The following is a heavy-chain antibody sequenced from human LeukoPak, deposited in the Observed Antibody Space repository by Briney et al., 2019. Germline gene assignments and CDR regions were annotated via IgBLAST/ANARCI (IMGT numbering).Heavy chain of an antibody. CDR2: ISYDGSNR. V-gene: IGHV3-30*03. CDR1: GFTFSSYG. J-gene: IGHJ4*02. D-gene: IGHD6-19*01. Sequence: GGSLRLSCAASGFTFSSYGMHWVRQAPGKGLEWVAVISYDGSNRYYADSVKGRFTISRDNSKNTLYLQMNGLRAEDTAVYYCARDPSTIAVAGLDYWGQGTLVTVSS. CDR3: ARDPSTIAVAGLDY.